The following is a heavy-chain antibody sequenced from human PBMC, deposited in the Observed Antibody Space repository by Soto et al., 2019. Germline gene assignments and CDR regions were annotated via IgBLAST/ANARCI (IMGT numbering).Heavy chain of an antibody. CDR2: ISHSGST. V-gene: IGHV4-59*01. CDR1: GGSISDDY. Sequence: PSETLSLTCTFSGGSISDDYRSWIRQPPGKGLEWIGHISHSGSTNYNPSLKSRVTISVDTSKRQFSLKLSSVTAADTAVYYCAREARGVISGMDVWGQGTTVTVSS. CDR3: AREARGVISGMDV. D-gene: IGHD3-10*01. J-gene: IGHJ6*02.